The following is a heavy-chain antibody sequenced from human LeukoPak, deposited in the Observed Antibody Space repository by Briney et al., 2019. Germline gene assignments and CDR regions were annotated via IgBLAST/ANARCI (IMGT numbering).Heavy chain of an antibody. J-gene: IGHJ4*02. Sequence: PGGSLRLSCAASGFTFSNSGMHWVRQAPGKGLEWVAFLRYDGSYKSYANSVKGRFTISRDIFKNTLYLQMDNLSPEDTAVYYCAKDRGQLLPNYFDSWGQGALVTVSS. V-gene: IGHV3-30*02. CDR3: AKDRGQLLPNYFDS. CDR1: GFTFSNSG. D-gene: IGHD1-26*01. CDR2: LRYDGSYK.